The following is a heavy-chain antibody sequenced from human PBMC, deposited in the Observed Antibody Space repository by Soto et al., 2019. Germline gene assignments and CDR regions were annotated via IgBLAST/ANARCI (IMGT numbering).Heavy chain of an antibody. CDR1: GDSVSSNSAA. J-gene: IGHJ6*02. CDR2: TYYRSKWYN. CDR3: ARDVLGDVDYYYYGMDV. V-gene: IGHV6-1*01. D-gene: IGHD2-21*02. Sequence: PSQTLSLTCAISGDSVSSNSAAWNWIRQSPSRGLEWLGRTYYRSKWYNDYAVSVKSRITINPDTSKNQFSLQLNSVTPEDTAVYYCARDVLGDVDYYYYGMDVWGQGTTVTVSS.